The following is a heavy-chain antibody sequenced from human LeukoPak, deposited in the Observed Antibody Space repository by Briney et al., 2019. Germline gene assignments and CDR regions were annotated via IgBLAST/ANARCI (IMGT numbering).Heavy chain of an antibody. CDR2: IIPILGIA. CDR3: ARDRRSSGWCWFDP. CDR1: GGTFSSYA. Sequence: GASVKVSCKASGGTFSSYAISWVRQAPGQGLEWMGRIIPILGIANYAQKFQGRVTITADKSTSTAYMELSSLRSGDTAVYYCARDRRSSGWCWFDPWGQGTLVTVSS. J-gene: IGHJ5*02. D-gene: IGHD6-19*01. V-gene: IGHV1-69*04.